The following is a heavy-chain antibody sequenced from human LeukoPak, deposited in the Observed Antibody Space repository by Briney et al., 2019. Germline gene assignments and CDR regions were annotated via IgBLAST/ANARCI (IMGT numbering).Heavy chain of an antibody. J-gene: IGHJ4*02. CDR1: GFTFNTYG. D-gene: IGHD2-2*01. CDR2: ISCDERNK. CDR3: ANGAVYCTSPKYPTGSAPSCFAH. V-gene: IGHV3-30*18. Sequence: GRSLRLSCEASGFTFNTYGMHWVRQAPGKGLEWLAVISCDERNKYYADSVKGQFTISRDNSKNTLYLQMSSLRPEDTAVYYCANGAVYCTSPKYPTGSAPSCFAHWGQGTLVTVSS.